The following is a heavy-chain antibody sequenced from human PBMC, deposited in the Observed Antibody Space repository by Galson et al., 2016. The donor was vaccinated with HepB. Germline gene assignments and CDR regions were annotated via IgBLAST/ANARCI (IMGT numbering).Heavy chain of an antibody. CDR2: IYPSGST. Sequence: TLSLTCTFSGGSITSGDYYWSWIRQPAGKGLEWIGRIYPSGSTNYNPSLKTRVIISIDTSKNQFSLKMSSVTAADTAVYYCARDGWRKGMDVWGKGTTVTVSS. D-gene: IGHD6-19*01. V-gene: IGHV4-61*02. J-gene: IGHJ6*04. CDR3: ARDGWRKGMDV. CDR1: GGSITSGDYY.